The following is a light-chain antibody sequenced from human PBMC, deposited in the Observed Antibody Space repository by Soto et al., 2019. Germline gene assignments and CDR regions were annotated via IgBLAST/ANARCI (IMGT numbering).Light chain of an antibody. CDR2: EVT. CDR3: SSFAGGGNPVL. Sequence: QSVLTQPPSASGSLGQSVTISGTGTSSDVGGYNYVSWHQQHPGKAPKVMIYEVTKRPPGVPDRFSGSKSGNTASLTVSGLQAEDEADYYCSSFAGGGNPVLLGGGTKVTVL. V-gene: IGLV2-8*01. J-gene: IGLJ2*01. CDR1: SSDVGGYNY.